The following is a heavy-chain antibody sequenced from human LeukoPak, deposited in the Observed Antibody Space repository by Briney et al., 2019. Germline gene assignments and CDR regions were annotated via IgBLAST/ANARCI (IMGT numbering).Heavy chain of an antibody. CDR1: GFTVSSSS. V-gene: IGHV3-53*01. D-gene: IGHD1-1*01. J-gene: IGHJ4*02. Sequence: GGSLRLSCAASGFTVSSSSMSWVRQAPGKGLEWVSIIYSDVRTYYADSVKGRFSISRDDSENTVYLQLNNLRVEDTVIYYCAKANWVSNADAVWWGQGTQVTVSS. CDR2: IYSDVRT. CDR3: AKANWVSNADAVW.